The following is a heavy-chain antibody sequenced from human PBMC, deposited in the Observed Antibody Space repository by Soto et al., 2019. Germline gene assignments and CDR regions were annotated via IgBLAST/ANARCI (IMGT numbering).Heavy chain of an antibody. D-gene: IGHD1-1*01. J-gene: IGHJ3*02. V-gene: IGHV3-23*01. CDR1: GFTFRSYA. CDR3: ANDNPGTTELDI. CDR2: ISESGGST. Sequence: GGSLRLSCAASGFTFRSYAMSWVRQAPGKGLEWVSAISESGGSTYYADSVKGRFTISRDNSKNTLYLQMNSLRAEDTAVYYCANDNPGTTELDIWGRGTLVTVSS.